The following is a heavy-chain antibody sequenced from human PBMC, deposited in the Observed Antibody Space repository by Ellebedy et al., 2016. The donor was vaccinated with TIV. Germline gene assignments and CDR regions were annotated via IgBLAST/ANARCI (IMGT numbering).Heavy chain of an antibody. CDR3: ARDVGIDWGYDILTGYWGEKDAFDI. CDR2: ISAYNGNT. Sequence: ASVKVSCKASGYTFTSYGISWVRQAPGQGLEWMGWISAYNGNTNYAQKLQGRVTMTTDTSTSTAYMELRSLRSDDTAVYYCARDVGIDWGYDILTGYWGEKDAFDIWGQGTMVTVSS. V-gene: IGHV1-18*01. CDR1: GYTFTSYG. J-gene: IGHJ3*02. D-gene: IGHD3-9*01.